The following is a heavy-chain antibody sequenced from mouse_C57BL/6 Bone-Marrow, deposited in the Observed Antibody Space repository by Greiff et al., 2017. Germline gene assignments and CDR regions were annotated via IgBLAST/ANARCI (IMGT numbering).Heavy chain of an antibody. J-gene: IGHJ2*01. CDR2: ISSGSSTI. D-gene: IGHD1-1*01. V-gene: IGHV5-17*01. CDR3: ARPHYGSSYYFDY. CDR1: GFTFSDYG. Sequence: EVKLMESGGGLVKPGGSLKLSCAASGFTFSDYGMHWVRQAPEKGLEWVAYISSGSSTIYYADTVKGRFTISRDNAKNTLFLQMTSLRSEDTAMYYCARPHYGSSYYFDYWGQGTTLTVSS.